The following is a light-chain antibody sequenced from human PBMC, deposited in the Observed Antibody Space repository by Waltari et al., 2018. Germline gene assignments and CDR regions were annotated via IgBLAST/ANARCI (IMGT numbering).Light chain of an antibody. Sequence: QSALTQPASVSGSPGQSITISCTGSSSDVGTYDYRPWYQHHPGKAPKLIIYGVSKRPSGVSNRFSGSKSGNTASLTISGVQAEDEADYYCSSYTGSSTLVIFGGGTKLTVL. CDR2: GVS. CDR3: SSYTGSSTLVI. V-gene: IGLV2-14*01. J-gene: IGLJ2*01. CDR1: SSDVGTYDY.